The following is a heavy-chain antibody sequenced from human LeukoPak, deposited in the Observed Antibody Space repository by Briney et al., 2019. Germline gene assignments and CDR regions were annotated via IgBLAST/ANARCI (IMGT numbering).Heavy chain of an antibody. D-gene: IGHD4/OR15-4a*01. Sequence: ASVKVSCKASGYTFTGYYMHWVRQAPGQGLEWMGWINPNSGGTNYAQKFQGRVTMTRDTSISTAYMELSRLRSDDTAVYYCARMGAIAGASANPDHWGQGTLVTVSS. V-gene: IGHV1-2*02. CDR1: GYTFTGYY. J-gene: IGHJ4*02. CDR3: ARMGAIAGASANPDH. CDR2: INPNSGGT.